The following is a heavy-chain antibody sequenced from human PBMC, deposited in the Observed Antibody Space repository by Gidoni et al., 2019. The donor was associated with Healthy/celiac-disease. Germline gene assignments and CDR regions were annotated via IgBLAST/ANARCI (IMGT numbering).Heavy chain of an antibody. D-gene: IGHD6-6*01. CDR3: ARGSSKQLGLGY. J-gene: IGHJ4*02. CDR2: INHSGST. Sequence: QVQLQQWGAGLLKPSETLSLTCAVYGGSFSGYYWIWIRQPPGKGLEWIGEINHSGSTNYNPSLKSRVTISVDTSKNQFSLKLSSVTAADTAVYYCARGSSKQLGLGYWGQGTLVTVSS. V-gene: IGHV4-34*01. CDR1: GGSFSGYY.